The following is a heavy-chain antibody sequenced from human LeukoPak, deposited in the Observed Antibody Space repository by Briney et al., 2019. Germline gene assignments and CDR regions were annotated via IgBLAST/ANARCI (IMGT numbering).Heavy chain of an antibody. CDR3: AKGGAARLGGAFDI. Sequence: GGSLRLSCAASGFTFSSYGMSWVRQAPGKGLEWVSAISGSGGSTYYADSVKGRFTISRNNSKNTLYLQMNSLRAEDTAVYYCAKGGAARLGGAFDIWGQGTMVTVSS. CDR1: GFTFSSYG. V-gene: IGHV3-23*01. D-gene: IGHD6-6*01. CDR2: ISGSGGST. J-gene: IGHJ3*02.